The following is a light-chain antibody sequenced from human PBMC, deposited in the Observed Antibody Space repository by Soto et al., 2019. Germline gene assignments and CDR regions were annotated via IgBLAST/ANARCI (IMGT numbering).Light chain of an antibody. J-gene: IGKJ1*01. CDR1: QNLISDY. CDR3: QQYGRSPTWT. V-gene: IGKV3-20*01. Sequence: EMVLTQSPGTLSLSPGERATLSCRASQNLISDYLAWYQQKPGQPPRLLIYGASRRATGIPDRFSGSGSGTDFTLNISTLEPEDSAVYYCQQYGRSPTWTFGQGTKVDIK. CDR2: GAS.